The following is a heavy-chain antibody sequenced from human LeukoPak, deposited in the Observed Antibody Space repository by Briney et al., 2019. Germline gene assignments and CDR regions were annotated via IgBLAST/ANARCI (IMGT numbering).Heavy chain of an antibody. Sequence: GGSLRLSCAASGLTVTSNYMTWVRQAPGKGLEWVSLIYSGGSTYYADSVKGRFIISRDNSKNTLSLQMKSLRAEDTAVYYCARVRSSGWPYHWFDPWGQGTVATVSS. CDR3: ARVRSSGWPYHWFDP. J-gene: IGHJ5*02. CDR1: GLTVTSNY. CDR2: IYSGGST. V-gene: IGHV3-66*01. D-gene: IGHD6-19*01.